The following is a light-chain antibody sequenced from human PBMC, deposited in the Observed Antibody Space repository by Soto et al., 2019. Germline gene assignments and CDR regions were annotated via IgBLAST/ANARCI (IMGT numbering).Light chain of an antibody. J-gene: IGKJ5*01. CDR3: QQYSHLIT. V-gene: IGKV1-33*01. CDR2: DAS. Sequence: DVQMTQSPCYRSASVGDRVTITFQASQDISNYSNCHQQKLGQAPKLLIYDASNLETGVPSRFSGSGSGTDFTFTISSLPPEDIATYYCQQYSHLITFGQGTRLEIK. CDR1: QDISNY.